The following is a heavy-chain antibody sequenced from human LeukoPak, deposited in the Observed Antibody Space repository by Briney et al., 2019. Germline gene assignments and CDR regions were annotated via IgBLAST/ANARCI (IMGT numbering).Heavy chain of an antibody. CDR1: DDSITMYY. CDR2: IYYIGST. V-gene: IGHV4-59*01. Sequence: SETLSLTCSVSDDSITMYYLTWIRQPPGKGLEWGWDIYYIGSTYYNPSPRSRVTISVDTSKNQCSLKLSSVTAADTAVYYCARSSEGRYYYDSSGFSYYYYYMDVWGKGTTVTISS. D-gene: IGHD3-22*01. J-gene: IGHJ6*03. CDR3: ARSSEGRYYYDSSGFSYYYYYMDV.